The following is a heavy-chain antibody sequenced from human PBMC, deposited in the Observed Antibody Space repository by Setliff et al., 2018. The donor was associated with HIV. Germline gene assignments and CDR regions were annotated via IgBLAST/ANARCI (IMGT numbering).Heavy chain of an antibody. CDR1: GDSISRNNYH. D-gene: IGHD3-22*01. V-gene: IGHV4-30-4*01. J-gene: IGHJ5*02. CDR3: ARDMTYYFDSSGSFGWFDP. CDR2: IYYSGST. Sequence: PSETLSLTCSVSGDSISRNNYHWGWIRQAPGKGLEWIGYIYYSGSTYYNPSLKSRVTISVDTSKNQFSLKLNSVTAADTAVYYCARDMTYYFDSSGSFGWFDPWGQGTLVTVSS.